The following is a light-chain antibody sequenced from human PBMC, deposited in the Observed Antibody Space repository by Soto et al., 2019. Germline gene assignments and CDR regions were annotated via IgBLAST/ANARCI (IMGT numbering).Light chain of an antibody. CDR1: SSNIGINT. CDR3: AAWDDSLNGVS. J-gene: IGLJ2*01. V-gene: IGLV1-44*01. Sequence: QSVLTQPPSASGTPGQRVTISCSGSSSNIGINTVNWYQQLPGTAPKLLIYNNNQRPSGVPDRFSGSKSGTSASLAISGLQSEDEADYYRAAWDDSLNGVSFGGGTKLTVL. CDR2: NNN.